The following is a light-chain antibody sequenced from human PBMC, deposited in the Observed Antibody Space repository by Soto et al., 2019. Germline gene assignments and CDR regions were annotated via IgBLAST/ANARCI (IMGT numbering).Light chain of an antibody. CDR2: DVS. Sequence: EIVMSQSPDTPSVSPGERATLTCRADQGVTTNFAWYQQKSGQSPRLLIYDVSIRATGVPARFSATGSETDFTLTISGLQSGDSAVYFCQQYNNWPFSFGQGTRLEIK. CDR3: QQYNNWPFS. J-gene: IGKJ5*01. CDR1: QGVTTN. V-gene: IGKV3-15*01.